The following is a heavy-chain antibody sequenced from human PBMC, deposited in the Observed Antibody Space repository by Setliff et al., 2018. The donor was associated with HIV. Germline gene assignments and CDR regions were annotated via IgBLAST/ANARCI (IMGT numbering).Heavy chain of an antibody. J-gene: IGHJ4*02. V-gene: IGHV1-2*02. CDR2: VNPNSGGT. CDR1: GHTLTSYG. D-gene: IGHD3-22*01. Sequence: ASVKVSCKASGHTLTSYGISWVRQAPGQGLEWMGWVNPNSGGTNYAQKFQGRVTMTRDTSISTAYMELSRLRSDDTAVYYCARDRWYYYDSSGYFPDYWGQGTLVTVSS. CDR3: ARDRWYYYDSSGYFPDY.